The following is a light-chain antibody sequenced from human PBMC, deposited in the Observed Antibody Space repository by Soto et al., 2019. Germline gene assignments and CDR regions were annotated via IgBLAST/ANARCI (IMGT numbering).Light chain of an antibody. CDR1: QSISTY. Sequence: DILMTQSPSSLSASVGDRVTITCRASQSISTYLNWYQQKQGKAPKLLIYATSSLQSGVPSRFSGSGSGTLFTLTISSLQPEDFATYYCQQSYSTSLLTFGGGTKVEIK. CDR2: ATS. V-gene: IGKV1-39*01. J-gene: IGKJ4*01. CDR3: QQSYSTSLLT.